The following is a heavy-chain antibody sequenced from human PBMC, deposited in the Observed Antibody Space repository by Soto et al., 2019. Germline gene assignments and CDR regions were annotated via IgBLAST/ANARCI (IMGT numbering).Heavy chain of an antibody. CDR2: IDPSDSYT. CDR3: ARQQQEDYYGMDV. Sequence: GESLKIACKGSGYSFTSYWISWVRQMPGKGLEWMGRIDPSDSYTNHSPSFQGHVTISADKSISTAYLQWSSLKASDTAMYYCARQQQEDYYGMDVWGQGTTVTVSS. V-gene: IGHV5-10-1*01. D-gene: IGHD6-13*01. J-gene: IGHJ6*02. CDR1: GYSFTSYW.